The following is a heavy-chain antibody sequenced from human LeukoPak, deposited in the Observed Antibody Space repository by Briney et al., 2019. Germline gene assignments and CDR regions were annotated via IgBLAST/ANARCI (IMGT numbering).Heavy chain of an antibody. D-gene: IGHD5-18*01. V-gene: IGHV4-59*08. Sequence: SETLSLTCTVPGGSISSYYWSWIRQPPGKGLEWIGYIYYSGSTNYNPSLKSRVTISVDTSKNQFSLKLSSVTAADTAVYYCARLRGYNYGPDYWGQGTLVTVSS. J-gene: IGHJ4*02. CDR2: IYYSGST. CDR3: ARLRGYNYGPDY. CDR1: GGSISSYY.